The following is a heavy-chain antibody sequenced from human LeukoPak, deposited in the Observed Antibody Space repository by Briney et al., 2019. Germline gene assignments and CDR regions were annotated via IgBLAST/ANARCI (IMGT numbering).Heavy chain of an antibody. CDR1: GYTFTVYY. D-gene: IGHD1-26*01. CDR2: INPNSGGT. J-gene: IGHJ4*02. V-gene: IGHV1-2*02. CDR3: ARARSLGIHYYFDY. Sequence: GASVKVSCKASGYTFTVYYMHWVRQAPGQGLEWMGWINPNSGGTNYAQKFQGRVTMTRDTSIRTAYMELSRLRSDDTAVYYCARARSLGIHYYFDYWGQGTLVTVSS.